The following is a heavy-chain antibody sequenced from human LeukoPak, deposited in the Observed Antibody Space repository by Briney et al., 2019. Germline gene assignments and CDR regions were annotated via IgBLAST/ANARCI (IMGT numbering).Heavy chain of an antibody. CDR3: ARGLTGSTGFDP. D-gene: IGHD1-7*01. CDR1: GGSISNDY. V-gene: IGHV4-4*07. J-gene: IGHJ5*02. CDR2: IYSSGTT. Sequence: SETLSLTCTASGGSISNDYWSWIRQSAGKGLEWIGRIYSSGTTTYNPSLKSRVTMSVDTSKNQFSLNLNSVTAADTAVYFCARGLTGSTGFDPWGQGTLVTVSS.